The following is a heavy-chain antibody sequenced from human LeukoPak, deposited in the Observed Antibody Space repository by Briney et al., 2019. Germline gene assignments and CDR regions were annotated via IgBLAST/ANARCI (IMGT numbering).Heavy chain of an antibody. D-gene: IGHD1-20*01. CDR1: GGTLSSYA. Sequence: SVKVSCEASGGTLSSYAISWVRQAPGQGLEWMGGIIPIFGTANYAQKFQGRVTITADESTSTAYMELSSLRSEDTAVYYCARDGNNWNDYYYYYMDVWGKGTTVTVSS. J-gene: IGHJ6*03. CDR2: IIPIFGTA. V-gene: IGHV1-69*13. CDR3: ARDGNNWNDYYYYYMDV.